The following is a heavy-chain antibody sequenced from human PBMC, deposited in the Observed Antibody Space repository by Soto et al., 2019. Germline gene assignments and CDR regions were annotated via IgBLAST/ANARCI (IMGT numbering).Heavy chain of an antibody. V-gene: IGHV4-61*01. CDR2: IYYSGST. CDR1: GGSVSSGSYY. J-gene: IGHJ3*02. Sequence: SETLSLTCTVSGGSVSSGSYYWSWIRQPPGKGLEWIGYIYYSGSTNYNPSLKSRVTISVDTSKNQFSLRLSSVTAADTAVYYCASGDYYDSSGYYPDAFDIWGQGAMVTVSS. CDR3: ASGDYYDSSGYYPDAFDI. D-gene: IGHD3-22*01.